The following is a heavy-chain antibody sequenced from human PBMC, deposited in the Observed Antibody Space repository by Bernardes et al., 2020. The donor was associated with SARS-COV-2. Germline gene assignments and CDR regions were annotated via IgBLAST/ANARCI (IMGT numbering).Heavy chain of an antibody. Sequence: GGSRRLSCAASGFTFSSYGMHWVRQAPGKGLEWVAVIWYDGSNKYYADSVKGRFTISRDNSKNTLYLQMNSLRAEDTAVYYCARDLVRGYYGMDVWGQGTTVTVSS. J-gene: IGHJ6*02. V-gene: IGHV3-33*01. D-gene: IGHD2-15*01. CDR1: GFTFSSYG. CDR3: ARDLVRGYYGMDV. CDR2: IWYDGSNK.